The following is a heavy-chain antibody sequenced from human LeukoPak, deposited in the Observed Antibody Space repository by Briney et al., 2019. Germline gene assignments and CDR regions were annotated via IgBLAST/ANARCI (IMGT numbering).Heavy chain of an antibody. CDR1: GFTFSSYS. CDR2: ISSSSSYI. Sequence: GGSLRLSCAASGFTFSSYSMNWVRQAPGKGLEWVSSISSSSSYIYYADSVKGRFTISRDNAKNSLYLQMNSLRAEDTAVYYCARPIAVDENWFDPWGQGTLVTVSS. J-gene: IGHJ5*02. D-gene: IGHD6-19*01. V-gene: IGHV3-21*01. CDR3: ARPIAVDENWFDP.